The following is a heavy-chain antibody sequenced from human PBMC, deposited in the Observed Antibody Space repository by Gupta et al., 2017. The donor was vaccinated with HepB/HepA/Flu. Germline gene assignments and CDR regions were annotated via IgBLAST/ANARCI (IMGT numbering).Heavy chain of an antibody. Sequence: EVQLVESGGGLVKPGGSLRLSCAASGFTFSSYSMNWVRQAPGKGLEWVSSISSSSNFIYYADAVKGRFTISRDNAKNSLYLQMNSLRAEDTAVYYCARYSSGWSVWFDPWGQGTLVTVSS. V-gene: IGHV3-21*01. CDR3: ARYSSGWSVWFDP. J-gene: IGHJ5*02. D-gene: IGHD6-19*01. CDR1: GFTFSSYS. CDR2: ISSSSNFI.